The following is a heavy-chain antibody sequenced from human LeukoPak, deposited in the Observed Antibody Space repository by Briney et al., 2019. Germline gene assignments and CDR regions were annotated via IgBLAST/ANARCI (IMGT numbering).Heavy chain of an antibody. D-gene: IGHD2-2*02. J-gene: IGHJ4*02. CDR2: IYYSGST. CDR3: ARDGQYPYYFDY. Sequence: SQTLSLTCTVSGGSVSSGDYYWSWIRQPPGKGLEWIGYIYYSGSTYYNPSLKSRVTISVDTSKNQCSLKLSSVTAADTAVYYCARDGQYPYYFDYWGQGTLVTVSS. CDR1: GGSVSSGDYY. V-gene: IGHV4-30-4*01.